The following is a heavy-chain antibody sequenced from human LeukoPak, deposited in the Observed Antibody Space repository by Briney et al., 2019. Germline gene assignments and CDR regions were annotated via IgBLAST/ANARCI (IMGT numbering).Heavy chain of an antibody. Sequence: GGSLRLSCAASGFTFDDSGMTWVRQAPGSGLEWVSGINWNGGSTGYADSVKGRFTISRDNAKNSLYLQMNSLRAEDTALYYCARSSYYYMDVWGKGTTVTVSS. CDR3: ARSSYYYMDV. V-gene: IGHV3-20*04. CDR1: GFTFDDSG. J-gene: IGHJ6*03. CDR2: INWNGGST.